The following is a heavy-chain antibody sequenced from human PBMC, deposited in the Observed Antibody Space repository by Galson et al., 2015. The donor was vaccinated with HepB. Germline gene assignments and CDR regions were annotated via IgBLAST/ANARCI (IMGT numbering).Heavy chain of an antibody. J-gene: IGHJ5*02. CDR3: AIEKGMNTINEGFDA. V-gene: IGHV3-23*01. Sequence: SLRLSCAAAGFTFSNYGMTWVRQAPGKGLEWVSTISGSGHSTFYADSVMGRFTISRDNSKDTLYVQMNRLRVDDTAVYYCAIEKGMNTINEGFDAWGQGTLVTVS. CDR2: ISGSGHST. CDR1: GFTFSNYG. D-gene: IGHD3-16*01.